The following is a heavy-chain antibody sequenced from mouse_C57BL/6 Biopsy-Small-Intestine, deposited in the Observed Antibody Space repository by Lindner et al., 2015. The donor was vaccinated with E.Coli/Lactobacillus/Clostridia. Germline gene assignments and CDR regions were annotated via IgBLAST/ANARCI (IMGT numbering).Heavy chain of an antibody. Sequence: VQLQESGPELVKPGASVKIPCKTSGYTITDYNMDWVKQSHGKSLEWIGDINPNNGGTIYNQKFKGKATLTVDKSFSTAYMELRSLTSEDTAVYYCARRGYHGSRWYFDVWGTGTTVTVSS. CDR2: INPNNGGT. D-gene: IGHD1-1*01. CDR1: GYTITDYN. CDR3: ARRGYHGSRWYFDV. V-gene: IGHV1-18*01. J-gene: IGHJ1*03.